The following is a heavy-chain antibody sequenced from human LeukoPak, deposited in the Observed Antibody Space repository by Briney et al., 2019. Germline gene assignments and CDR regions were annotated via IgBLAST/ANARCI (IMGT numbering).Heavy chain of an antibody. CDR3: ARHAAAGTVYYYYMDV. J-gene: IGHJ6*03. Sequence: GSLRLSCAASGFTVSSNYMSWVRQAPGKGLEWVSVIYSGGSTYYADSVKGRFTISRDNSKNTLYLQMNSLRAEDTAVYYCARHAAAGTVYYYYMDVWGKGTTVTISS. CDR2: IYSGGST. CDR1: GFTVSSNY. V-gene: IGHV3-66*04. D-gene: IGHD6-13*01.